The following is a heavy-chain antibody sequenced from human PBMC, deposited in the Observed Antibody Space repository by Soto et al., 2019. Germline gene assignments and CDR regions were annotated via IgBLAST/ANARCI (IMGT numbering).Heavy chain of an antibody. D-gene: IGHD1-1*01. CDR1: GGSFSGYY. V-gene: IGHV4-34*01. CDR3: ARTKVPYYYYGMDV. J-gene: IGHJ6*02. Sequence: QVQLQQWGAGLLKPSETLSLTCAVYGGSFSGYYWSWIRQPPGKGLEWIGEINHSGSTNYNPSLKGRVTISVDTSKNQFSLKLSSVTAADTAVYYCARTKVPYYYYGMDVWGQGTTVTVSS. CDR2: INHSGST.